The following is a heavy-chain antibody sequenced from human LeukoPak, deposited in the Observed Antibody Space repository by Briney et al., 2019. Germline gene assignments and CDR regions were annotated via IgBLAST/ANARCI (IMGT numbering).Heavy chain of an antibody. CDR1: GDSMSSYY. Sequence: PSETLSLTCTVSGDSMSSYYWSWIRQPPGKGLEWIAYISYSGSTKYNPSLQNRVTISIDTSKNQFSLKLSSVTAADTAVYYCASQTTRYFEWLGPFDYWGQGTLVTVSS. D-gene: IGHD3-9*01. V-gene: IGHV4-59*08. CDR3: ASQTTRYFEWLGPFDY. CDR2: ISYSGST. J-gene: IGHJ4*02.